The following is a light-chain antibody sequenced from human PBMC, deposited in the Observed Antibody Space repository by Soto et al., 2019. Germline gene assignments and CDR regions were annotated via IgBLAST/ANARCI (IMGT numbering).Light chain of an antibody. CDR2: EGT. J-gene: IGLJ2*01. CDR1: RSAVGTYSF. V-gene: IGLV2-23*01. Sequence: QSVLTQPASVSGSPGQSITISCTGTRSAVGTYSFVSWYQHHPGKAPKLIIFEGTKRPSGVSNRFSGSESGNTASLTISGLQAEDEADYYCCSYARGTAEFGGGTKLTVL. CDR3: CSYARGTAE.